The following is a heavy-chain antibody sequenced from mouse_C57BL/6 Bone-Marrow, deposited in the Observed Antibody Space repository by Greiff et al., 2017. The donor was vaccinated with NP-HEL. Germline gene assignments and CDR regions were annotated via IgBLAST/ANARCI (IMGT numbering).Heavy chain of an antibody. CDR3: AREGDYLYAMDY. Sequence: QVQLKQSGAELVMPGASVKLSCKASGYTFTSYWMHWVKQRPGQGLEWIGEIDPSDSYTNYNQKFKGKSTLTVDKSSSTAYMQLSSLTSEDSAVYYCAREGDYLYAMDYWGQGTSVTVSS. J-gene: IGHJ4*01. D-gene: IGHD2-4*01. CDR1: GYTFTSYW. V-gene: IGHV1-69*01. CDR2: IDPSDSYT.